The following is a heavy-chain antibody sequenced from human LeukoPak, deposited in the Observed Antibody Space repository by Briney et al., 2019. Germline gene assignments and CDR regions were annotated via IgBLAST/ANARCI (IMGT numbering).Heavy chain of an antibody. CDR2: IIPILGIA. J-gene: IGHJ4*02. D-gene: IGHD3-9*01. Sequence: SVKVSCKASGGTFSSYTISWVRQAPGQGLEWMGRIIPILGIANYAQKFKGRVTITADKSTSTAYMEPSSLRSEDTAVYYCARSRNYDILTGYSYYFDYWGQGTLVTVSS. CDR1: GGTFSSYT. V-gene: IGHV1-69*02. CDR3: ARSRNYDILTGYSYYFDY.